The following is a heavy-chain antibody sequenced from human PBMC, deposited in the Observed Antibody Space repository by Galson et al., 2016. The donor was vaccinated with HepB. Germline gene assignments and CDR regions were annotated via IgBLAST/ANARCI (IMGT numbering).Heavy chain of an antibody. Sequence: SLRLSCAASGFIFRDYWMTWVRQAPGKGLEWVANVNEEGTEQNYAESVRGRFTISRDNAKKSLFLQMNSLRPEDTAKYYCVTGSPAYWGQGTQVSVSS. CDR2: VNEEGTEQ. V-gene: IGHV3-7*03. CDR1: GFIFRDYW. D-gene: IGHD2-2*01. CDR3: VTGSPAY. J-gene: IGHJ4*02.